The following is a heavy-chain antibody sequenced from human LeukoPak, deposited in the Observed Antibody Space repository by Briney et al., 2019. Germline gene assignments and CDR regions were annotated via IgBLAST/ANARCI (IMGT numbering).Heavy chain of an antibody. CDR2: ISGSGGST. CDR3: AKRKGIAARLFDY. CDR1: GFTFSSYA. Sequence: GGSLRLSCAASGFTFSSYAMSWVRQAPGKGLECVSAISGSGGSTYYADSVRGRFTISRDNSKNTLYLQMNSLRAEDTAVYYCAKRKGIAARLFDYWGQGTLVTVSS. J-gene: IGHJ4*02. V-gene: IGHV3-23*01. D-gene: IGHD6-6*01.